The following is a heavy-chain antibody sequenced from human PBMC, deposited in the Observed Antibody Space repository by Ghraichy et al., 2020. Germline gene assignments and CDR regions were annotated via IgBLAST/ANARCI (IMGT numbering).Heavy chain of an antibody. Sequence: SETLSLTCTVSGGSISSYYWSWIRQPPGKGLEWIGYIYYSGSTNYNPSLKSRVTISVDTSKNQFSLKLSSVTAADTAVYYCARRLHYYDSSGYYNDAFDIWGQGTMVTVSS. V-gene: IGHV4-59*08. CDR3: ARRLHYYDSSGYYNDAFDI. CDR2: IYYSGST. J-gene: IGHJ3*02. CDR1: GGSISSYY. D-gene: IGHD3-22*01.